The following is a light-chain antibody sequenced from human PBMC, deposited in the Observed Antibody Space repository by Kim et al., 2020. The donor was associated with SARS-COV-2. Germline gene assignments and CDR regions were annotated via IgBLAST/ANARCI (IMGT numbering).Light chain of an antibody. CDR1: QSIGSK. CDR3: QKTASLPLT. J-gene: IGKJ4*01. V-gene: IGKV6-21*01. Sequence: VTPKERVIITCRATQSIGSKLQWYQQKPGQSPKLLITFASQSFSGVPSRFSGSGTGTQFTLTINSLEAEDAAVYYCQKTASLPLTFGGGTKVDIK. CDR2: FAS.